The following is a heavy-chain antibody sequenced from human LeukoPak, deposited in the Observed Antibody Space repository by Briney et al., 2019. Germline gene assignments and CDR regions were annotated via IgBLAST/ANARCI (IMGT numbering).Heavy chain of an antibody. CDR1: GFTFSSYW. CDR3: ARGDPDYDFWSGYFATPYYFDY. J-gene: IGHJ4*02. D-gene: IGHD3-3*01. Sequence: PGGSLRLSCAASGFTFSSYWMSGVRQAPGKGLEWVANVKQDGSEKYYVDSVKGRFTISRDNAKNSLYLQMNSLRAEDTAVYYCARGDPDYDFWSGYFATPYYFDYWGQGTLVTVSS. V-gene: IGHV3-7*01. CDR2: VKQDGSEK.